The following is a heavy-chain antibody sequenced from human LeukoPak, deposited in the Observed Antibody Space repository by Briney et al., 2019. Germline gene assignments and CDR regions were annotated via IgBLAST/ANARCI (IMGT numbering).Heavy chain of an antibody. CDR2: IYYSGST. J-gene: IGHJ6*03. V-gene: IGHV4-39*01. CDR1: GGSISSSSYY. D-gene: IGHD3-3*01. CDR3: ARRGFWSGYSPHPKYYYMDV. Sequence: SETLSLTCTVSGGSISSSSYYWGWIRQPPGKGLEWIGSIYYSGSTYYNPSLKSRVTISVDTSKNQFSLKLSSVTAADTAAYYCARRGFWSGYSPHPKYYYMDVWGKGTTVTVSS.